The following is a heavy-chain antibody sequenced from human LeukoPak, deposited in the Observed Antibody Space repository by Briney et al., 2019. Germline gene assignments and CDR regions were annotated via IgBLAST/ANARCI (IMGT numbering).Heavy chain of an antibody. CDR2: IYYSGST. Sequence: SQTLSLTCTVSGGSISSGDYYWSWIRQPPGKGLEWIGYIYYSGSTYYNPSLKSRVTISVDTSKNQFSLKLSSVTAADTAVHYCARDPSDYDGDYWGQGTLVTVSS. CDR1: GGSISSGDYY. D-gene: IGHD4/OR15-4a*01. CDR3: ARDPSDYDGDY. J-gene: IGHJ4*02. V-gene: IGHV4-30-4*08.